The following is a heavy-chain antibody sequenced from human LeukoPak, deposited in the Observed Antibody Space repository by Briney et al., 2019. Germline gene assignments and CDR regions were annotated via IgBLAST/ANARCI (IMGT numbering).Heavy chain of an antibody. Sequence: GGSLRLSCAASGLTFSSYGMHWVRQAPGKGLEWVAVIWYDGSNKYYADSVKGRFTISRDNSKNTLYRQMNSLRAEDTAVYYCARGNRGAETIFGVVIIDFGRGGYYYMDVWGKGTTVTVSS. D-gene: IGHD3-3*01. J-gene: IGHJ6*03. V-gene: IGHV3-33*01. CDR1: GLTFSSYG. CDR3: ARGNRGAETIFGVVIIDFGRGGYYYMDV. CDR2: IWYDGSNK.